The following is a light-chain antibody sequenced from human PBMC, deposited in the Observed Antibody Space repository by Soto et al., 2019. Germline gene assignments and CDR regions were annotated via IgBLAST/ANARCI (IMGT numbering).Light chain of an antibody. CDR2: TTS. CDR1: QGISND. Sequence: DIQMTQSPSSLSASVGDRVTITCRAGQGISNDLGWYQQKPGKAPKRLIYTTSTLESGVPSRLSGSGSGTEFTLTINSLEAEDFATYDCLQHNSYPLTCGGGTKVEIK. J-gene: IGKJ4*01. CDR3: LQHNSYPLT. V-gene: IGKV1-17*01.